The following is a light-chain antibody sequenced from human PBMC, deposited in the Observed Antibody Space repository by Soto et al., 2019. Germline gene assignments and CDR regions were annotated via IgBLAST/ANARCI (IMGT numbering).Light chain of an antibody. J-gene: IGKJ5*01. CDR2: AAS. CDR1: PSISYF. V-gene: IGKV1-39*01. CDR3: QQAHGT. Sequence: DIHMTQSPSSLSASVGDRVTITSRASPSISYFLSWYQQKPGQAPKLLIYAASSLQSGVPSRFSGSGSGTDFTLTISSLQPEDFATYYCQQAHGTFGQGTRLDIK.